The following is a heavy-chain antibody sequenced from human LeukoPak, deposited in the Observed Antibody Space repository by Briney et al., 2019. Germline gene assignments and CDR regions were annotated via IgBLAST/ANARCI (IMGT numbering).Heavy chain of an antibody. J-gene: IGHJ4*02. CDR3: ARATVYDFWSGYRQPLDY. Sequence: ASVKVSCKASGYTFTSYYMHWVRQAPGQGLEWMGIINPSGGSTSHAQKSQGRVTMTRDTSTSTVYMELSSLRSEDTAVYYCARATVYDFWSGYRQPLDYWGQGTLVTVSS. CDR1: GYTFTSYY. CDR2: INPSGGST. D-gene: IGHD3-3*01. V-gene: IGHV1-46*01.